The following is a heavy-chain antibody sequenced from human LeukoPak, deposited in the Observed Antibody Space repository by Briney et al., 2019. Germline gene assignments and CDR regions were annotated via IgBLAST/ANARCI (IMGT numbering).Heavy chain of an antibody. Sequence: SVKVSCKASGGTFSSYAISWVRQAPGQGLEWMGGIIPIFGTANYAQKFQGRVTITTDESTSTAYMELSSLRSEDTAVYYCARVSRGGGGSIRWYGNYYYMDVWGKGTTVTVSS. V-gene: IGHV1-69*05. CDR1: GGTFSSYA. J-gene: IGHJ6*03. D-gene: IGHD6-13*01. CDR2: IIPIFGTA. CDR3: ARVSRGGGGSIRWYGNYYYMDV.